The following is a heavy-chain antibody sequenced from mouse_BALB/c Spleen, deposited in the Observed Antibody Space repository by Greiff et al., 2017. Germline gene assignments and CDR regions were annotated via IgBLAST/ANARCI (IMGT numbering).Heavy chain of an antibody. CDR1: GFSLTSYG. CDR2: IWSGGST. V-gene: IGHV2-4-1*01. J-gene: IGHJ3*01. Sequence: VQLQQSGPGLVQPSQSLSITCTASGFSLTSYGVHWVRQSPGKGLEWLGVIWSGGSTDYNEAFISSLSISTDNSKSHVFFKMNSLQADDTAICYCGRSYYDYVDWGQGTLVTVSA. CDR3: GRSYYDYVD. D-gene: IGHD2-4*01.